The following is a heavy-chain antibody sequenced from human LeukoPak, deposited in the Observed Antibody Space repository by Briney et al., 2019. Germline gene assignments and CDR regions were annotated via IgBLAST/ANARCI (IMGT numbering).Heavy chain of an antibody. V-gene: IGHV1-69*05. CDR3: AAVRRLAEYYFDY. Sequence: SVKVSCKASGGTFSSYAISWVRQAPGQGLEWMGRIIPIFGTANYAQKFQGRVTITTDESTSTAYMELSSLRSEDTAVYYCAAVRRLAEYYFDYWGQGTLVTVSS. J-gene: IGHJ4*02. D-gene: IGHD6-25*01. CDR1: GGTFSSYA. CDR2: IIPIFGTA.